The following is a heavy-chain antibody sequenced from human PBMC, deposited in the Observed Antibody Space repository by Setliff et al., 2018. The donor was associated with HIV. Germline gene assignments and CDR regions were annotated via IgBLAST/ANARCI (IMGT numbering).Heavy chain of an antibody. J-gene: IGHJ4*02. Sequence: SETLSLTCTVSGDSISTFYWNWIRQPPGKGLEWVGYIYDSGSTNYNPSPKSRVTISVDTSRNQFSLKLSYVTAADTAVYFCARGAPYDYVWGSYRHFDYWGQGTMVTVSS. V-gene: IGHV4-59*01. CDR2: IYDSGST. CDR3: ARGAPYDYVWGSYRHFDY. CDR1: GDSISTFY. D-gene: IGHD3-16*02.